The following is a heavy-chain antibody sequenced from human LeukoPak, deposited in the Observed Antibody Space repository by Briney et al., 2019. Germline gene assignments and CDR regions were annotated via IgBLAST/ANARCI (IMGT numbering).Heavy chain of an antibody. CDR3: ARDDGAKPTYYYSPGSFRATHGAFDI. CDR2: IYYSGST. CDR1: GGSISSYY. Sequence: SETLSLTCTVSGGSISSYYWSWIRQPPGKGLEWIGYIYYSGSTNYNPSLKSRVTMSVDTSKNQFSLKLSSVTAADTAVYYCARDDGAKPTYYYSPGSFRATHGAFDIWGQGTMVTVSS. V-gene: IGHV4-59*12. D-gene: IGHD3-10*01. J-gene: IGHJ3*02.